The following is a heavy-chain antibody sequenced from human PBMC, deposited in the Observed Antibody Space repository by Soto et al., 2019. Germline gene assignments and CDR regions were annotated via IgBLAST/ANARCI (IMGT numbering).Heavy chain of an antibody. CDR1: GFTFSDYY. V-gene: IGHV3-11*01. CDR2: IAFSDTSI. CDR3: ARGNALFDY. J-gene: IGHJ4*02. D-gene: IGHD2-2*01. Sequence: GGSLRLSCAASGFTFSDYYMSWIRQAPGKGLEWVSYIAFSDTSIYYADSVKGRFTISRDNAKNSLYLQMNSLRDEDTAMYYCARGNALFDYWGQGALVTVS.